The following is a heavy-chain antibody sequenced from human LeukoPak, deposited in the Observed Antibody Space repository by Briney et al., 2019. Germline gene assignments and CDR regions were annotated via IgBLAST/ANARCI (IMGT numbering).Heavy chain of an antibody. CDR3: ARDREGSGTYLDY. V-gene: IGHV3-21*01. D-gene: IGHD1-26*01. CDR2: ISSSSSYI. Sequence: PGGSLRLSCAASGFSLSTYWMSWVRQAPGKGLEWVSSISSSSSYIYYADSVKGRFTISRDNAKNSLYLQMNSLRAEDTAVYYCARDREGSGTYLDYWGQGTLVTVSS. CDR1: GFSLSTYW. J-gene: IGHJ4*02.